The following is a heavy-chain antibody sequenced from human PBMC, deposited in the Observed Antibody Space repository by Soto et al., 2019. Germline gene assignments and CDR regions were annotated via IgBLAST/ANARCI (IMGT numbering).Heavy chain of an antibody. CDR3: ARDGGNDLYYYYYMDV. D-gene: IGHD2-15*01. J-gene: IGHJ6*03. CDR2: INSDGSST. Sequence: GGSLRLSCAASGFTFSSYWMHWVRQAPGKGLVWVSRINSDGSSTSYADSVKGRFTISRDNAKNTLYLQMNSLRAEDTAVYYCARDGGNDLYYYYYMDVWGKGTTVTVSS. V-gene: IGHV3-74*01. CDR1: GFTFSSYW.